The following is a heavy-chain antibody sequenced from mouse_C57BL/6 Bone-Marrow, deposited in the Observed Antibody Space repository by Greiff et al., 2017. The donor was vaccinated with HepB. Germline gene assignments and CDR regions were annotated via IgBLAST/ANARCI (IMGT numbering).Heavy chain of an antibody. J-gene: IGHJ3*01. CDR1: GYAFSSSW. CDR3: ARRGGNYWFAY. CDR2: IYPGDGDT. Sequence: QVQLQQSGPELVKPGASVKISCKASGYAFSSSWMNWVKQRPGKGLEWIGRIYPGDGDTNYNGKFKGKATLTADKSSSTAYMQLSSLTSEDSAVYFCARRGGNYWFAYWGQGTLVTVSA. V-gene: IGHV1-82*01. D-gene: IGHD2-1*01.